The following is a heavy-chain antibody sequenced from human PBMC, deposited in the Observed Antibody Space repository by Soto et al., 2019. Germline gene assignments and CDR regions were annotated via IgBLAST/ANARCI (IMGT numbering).Heavy chain of an antibody. CDR3: ARLYCSSSSCHRPHRAISAY. D-gene: IGHD2-2*01. CDR1: GVTLSSYA. Sequence: GVSLRLSCAASGVTLSSYAMHWVRQSPGKGLEYVSAISSNGGSTYYANSVKGRFTISRDNSKNTLYLQMGSLRAEDMTVYYYARLYCSSSSCHRPHRAISAYWAQGALVPVSS. J-gene: IGHJ1*01. CDR2: ISSNGGST. V-gene: IGHV3-64*01.